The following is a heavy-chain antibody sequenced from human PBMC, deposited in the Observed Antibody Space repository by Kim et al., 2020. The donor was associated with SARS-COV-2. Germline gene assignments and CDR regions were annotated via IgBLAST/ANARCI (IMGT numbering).Heavy chain of an antibody. J-gene: IGHJ4*02. CDR3: ARDRAARNFDH. CDR2: K. V-gene: IGHV3-33*01. Sequence: KQYPDAVKGLFAISSDNSKNTGYLQMNTLRAEDTAMYYCARDRAARNFDHWGQGILVTVSS. D-gene: IGHD5-18*01.